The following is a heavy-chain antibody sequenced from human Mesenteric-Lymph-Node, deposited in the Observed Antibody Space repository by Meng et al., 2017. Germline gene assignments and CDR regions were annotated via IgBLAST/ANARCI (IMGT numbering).Heavy chain of an antibody. CDR3: ARDVVIQGTTRTPLDY. J-gene: IGHJ4*02. D-gene: IGHD1-26*01. Sequence: GESLKISCAASGFTVSSNYMSWVRQAPGKGLEWVSVIYSGGSTYYADSVKGRFTISRDNSKNTLYLQMNSLRAEDTAVYYCARDVVIQGTTRTPLDYWGQGTLVTVSS. V-gene: IGHV3-53*01. CDR1: GFTVSSNY. CDR2: IYSGGST.